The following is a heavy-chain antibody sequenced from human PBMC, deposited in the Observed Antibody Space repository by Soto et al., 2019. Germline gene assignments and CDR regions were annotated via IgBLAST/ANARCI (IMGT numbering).Heavy chain of an antibody. D-gene: IGHD6-13*01. Sequence: QVQLQQWGAGLLKPSETLSLTCAVYGGSFSGYYWSWIRQPPGKGLEWIGEINHSGSTNYNPSLKSRVTISVDTSKNQFSLKLSSVTAADTAVYYCARRRGSSWPRGALYFDYWGQGTLVTVSS. J-gene: IGHJ4*02. CDR2: INHSGST. CDR3: ARRRGSSWPRGALYFDY. CDR1: GGSFSGYY. V-gene: IGHV4-34*01.